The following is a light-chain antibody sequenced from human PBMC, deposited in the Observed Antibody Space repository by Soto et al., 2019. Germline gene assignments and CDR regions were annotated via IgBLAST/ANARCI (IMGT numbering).Light chain of an antibody. J-gene: IGKJ1*01. Sequence: ILFTPTPSPPSFSPRERAPPSCRASQSVSSNLAWYQQKPGQAPRLLTYGASTRATGIPARFSGSGSGTEFTLTISSLQPEDFAVYYCQQYYNWPRTFGQGTKVDI. CDR1: QSVSSN. V-gene: IGKV3-15*01. CDR3: QQYYNWPRT. CDR2: GAS.